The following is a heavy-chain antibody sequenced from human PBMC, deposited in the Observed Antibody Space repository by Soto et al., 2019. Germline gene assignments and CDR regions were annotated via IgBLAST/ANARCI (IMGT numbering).Heavy chain of an antibody. CDR3: AGILAAAGTSY. D-gene: IGHD6-13*01. J-gene: IGHJ4*02. CDR2: ISSSSSYT. Sequence: PGGSLRLSCAASGFTFSDYYMSWIRQAPGKGLEWVSYISSSSSYTNYADSVKGRFTISRDNAKNSLYLQMNSLRAEDTAVYYCAGILAAAGTSYWGQGTLVTVSS. V-gene: IGHV3-11*06. CDR1: GFTFSDYY.